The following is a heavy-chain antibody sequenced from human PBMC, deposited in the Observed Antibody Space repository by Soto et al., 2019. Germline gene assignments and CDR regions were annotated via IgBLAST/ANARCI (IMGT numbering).Heavy chain of an antibody. J-gene: IGHJ6*02. Sequence: SETLSLTCAVYGGSFSGYYWSWIRQPPGKGLEWIGEINHSGSTNYNPSLKSRVTISVDTSKKQFSLKLSSVTAADTVVYYCARMGGRRYYYYYGMDVWGQGTTVTVSS. V-gene: IGHV4-34*01. D-gene: IGHD3-16*01. CDR2: INHSGST. CDR1: GGSFSGYY. CDR3: ARMGGRRYYYYYGMDV.